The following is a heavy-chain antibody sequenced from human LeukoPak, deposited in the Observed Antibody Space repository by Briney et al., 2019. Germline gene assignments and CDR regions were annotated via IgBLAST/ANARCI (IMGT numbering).Heavy chain of an antibody. CDR1: GYTFTSYG. CDR3: ARRAPGYCSGGSCYGYYFDY. Sequence: GASVTVSCKASGYTFTSYGISWVRQAPGQGLEWMGWISAYNGNTNYAQKLQGRVTMTTDTSTSTAYMELRSLRSDDTAVYYCARRAPGYCSGGSCYGYYFDYWGQGTLVTVSS. V-gene: IGHV1-18*01. CDR2: ISAYNGNT. J-gene: IGHJ4*02. D-gene: IGHD2-15*01.